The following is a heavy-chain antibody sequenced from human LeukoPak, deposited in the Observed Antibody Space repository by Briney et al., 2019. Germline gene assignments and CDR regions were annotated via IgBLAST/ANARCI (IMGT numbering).Heavy chain of an antibody. CDR1: GFTFSSIW. CDR2: IKEDGSEK. J-gene: IGHJ4*02. Sequence: GGSLRLSCAASGFTFSSIWMTWVRQAPGKGLEWVANIKEDGSEKYYVDSVKGRFTISRDNAKNSLYLQMNSLRAEDTAVYYCVREGSSWGYYFDYWGQGTLVTVSS. V-gene: IGHV3-7*03. CDR3: VREGSSWGYYFDY. D-gene: IGHD6-13*01.